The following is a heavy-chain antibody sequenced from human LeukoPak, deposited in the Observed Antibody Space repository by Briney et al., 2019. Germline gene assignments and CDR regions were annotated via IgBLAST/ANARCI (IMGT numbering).Heavy chain of an antibody. CDR2: IKQDGSEQ. CDR3: ARLGGQQLDGRFDP. CDR1: EFTLSTHG. Sequence: GGSLRLSCAASEFTLSTHGLSWVRQAPGKGLEWVANIKQDGSEQYYVDSVKGRFTISRDNAKNSLYLQMNSLRAEDTAVYYCARLGGQQLDGRFDPWGQGTLVIVSS. J-gene: IGHJ5*02. V-gene: IGHV3-7*03. D-gene: IGHD6-13*01.